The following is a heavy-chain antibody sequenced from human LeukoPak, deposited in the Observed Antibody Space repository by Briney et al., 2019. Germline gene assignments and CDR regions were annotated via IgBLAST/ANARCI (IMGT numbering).Heavy chain of an antibody. J-gene: IGHJ4*02. CDR3: ARVRQLVPYLPDFDY. D-gene: IGHD6-13*01. Sequence: ASVKVSCKASGYTFTGYYMHWVRQAPGQGLEWMGWINPNSGGTNYAQKFQGRVTMTRDTSISTAYMELSRLRSDDTAVYYCARVRQLVPYLPDFDYWGQGTLVTVSS. CDR1: GYTFTGYY. CDR2: INPNSGGT. V-gene: IGHV1-2*02.